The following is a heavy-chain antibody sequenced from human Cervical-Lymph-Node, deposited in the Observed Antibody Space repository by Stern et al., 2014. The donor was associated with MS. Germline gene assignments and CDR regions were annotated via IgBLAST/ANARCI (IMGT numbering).Heavy chain of an antibody. D-gene: IGHD1-14*01. CDR1: GFTFSDYY. J-gene: IGHJ3*02. CDR3: AREDHLYPLDI. CDR2: ISSSGSTI. Sequence: MQLVESGGGLVKPGGSLRLSCAASGFTFSDYYMSWIRQAPGKGLEWVSYISSSGSTIYYADSVNDRFPIYRDNAQNSLHLQMNSLRAEDTAVYYCAREDHLYPLDIWGQGTMVTVSS. V-gene: IGHV3-11*01.